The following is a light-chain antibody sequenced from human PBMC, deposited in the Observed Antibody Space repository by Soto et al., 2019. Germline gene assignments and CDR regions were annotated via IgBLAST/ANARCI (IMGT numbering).Light chain of an antibody. CDR1: QRVTNDY. CDR2: GAS. Sequence: ESVLTQSPGTLSLSPGERATLSCRAIQRVTNDYLAWYQQKPGQAPRILIYGASNRPAGIPERFIGSGSGTDFTLTIDRLKPEDFAVYYCQQYGRFYVYSFGQGTRLEI. CDR3: QQYGRFYVYS. J-gene: IGKJ2*03. V-gene: IGKV3-20*01.